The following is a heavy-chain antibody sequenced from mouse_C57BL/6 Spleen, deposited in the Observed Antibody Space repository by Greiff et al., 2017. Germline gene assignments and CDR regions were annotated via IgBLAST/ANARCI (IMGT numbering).Heavy chain of an antibody. J-gene: IGHJ1*03. CDR2: INPYNGDT. CDR3: AGGSSYHWYFDV. Sequence: EVQLQQSGPELVKPGDSVKISCKASGYSFTGYFMNWVMQSHGKSLEWIGRINPYNGDTFYNQKFKGKATLTVDKSSSTAHMELRSLTSEESAVYYCAGGSSYHWYFDVWGTGTTVTVSS. V-gene: IGHV1-20*01. D-gene: IGHD1-1*01. CDR1: GYSFTGYF.